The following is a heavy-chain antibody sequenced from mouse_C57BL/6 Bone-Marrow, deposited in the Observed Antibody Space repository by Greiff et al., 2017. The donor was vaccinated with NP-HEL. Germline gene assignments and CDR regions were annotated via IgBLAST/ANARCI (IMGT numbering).Heavy chain of an antibody. V-gene: IGHV5-15*01. CDR3: ARPSYYYWYFDV. D-gene: IGHD1-1*01. J-gene: IGHJ1*03. CDR2: ISNLAYSI. Sequence: VTLKVSGGGLVQPGGSLKLSCAASGFTFSDYGMAWVRQAPRKGPEWVAFISNLAYSIYYADTVTGRFTISRENAKNTLYLEMSSLRSEDTAMYYCARPSYYYWYFDVWGTGTTVTVSS. CDR1: GFTFSDYG.